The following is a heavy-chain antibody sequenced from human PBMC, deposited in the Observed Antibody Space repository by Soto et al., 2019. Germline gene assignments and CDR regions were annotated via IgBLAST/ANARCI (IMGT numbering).Heavy chain of an antibody. CDR2: ISYDGSNK. J-gene: IGHJ6*02. Sequence: QVHVVESGGGVVQPGWSLRLSCAASGFTIRNYFIHWVRQAPGKGLEWVAVISYDGSNKYYADSVKGRFNISSDNSNNTLSLQMNSLRAEDTALYSCARGDPYYGMDVWGQGTTVTVSS. D-gene: IGHD2-21*01. V-gene: IGHV3-30-3*01. CDR3: ARGDPYYGMDV. CDR1: GFTIRNYF.